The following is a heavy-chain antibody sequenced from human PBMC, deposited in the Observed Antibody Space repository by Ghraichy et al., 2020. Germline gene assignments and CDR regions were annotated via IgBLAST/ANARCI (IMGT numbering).Heavy chain of an antibody. D-gene: IGHD4-23*01. Sequence: SETLSLTCTVSGGSISSYYWSWIRQPPGKGLEWIGYIYYSGSTNYNPSLKSRVTISVDTSKNQFSLKLSSVTAADTAVYYCARNPDGYNYGGNSGGAFDIWGQGTMVTVSS. J-gene: IGHJ3*02. V-gene: IGHV4-59*08. CDR2: IYYSGST. CDR3: ARNPDGYNYGGNSGGAFDI. CDR1: GGSISSYY.